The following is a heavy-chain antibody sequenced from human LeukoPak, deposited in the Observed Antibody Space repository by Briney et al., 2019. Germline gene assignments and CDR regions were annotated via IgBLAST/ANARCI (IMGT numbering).Heavy chain of an antibody. J-gene: IGHJ4*02. CDR2: IRYDGSNK. CDR3: AKDHPTRHLSYVGRNGPFDY. D-gene: IGHD3-16*01. CDR1: GFTFSSYG. Sequence: GGSLRLSCAASGFTFSSYGMHWVRQAPGKGLEWVAFIRYDGSNKYYADSVKGRFTISRDNSKNTLYLQMNSLRAEDTAVYYCAKDHPTRHLSYVGRNGPFDYWGQGTLVTVSS. V-gene: IGHV3-30*02.